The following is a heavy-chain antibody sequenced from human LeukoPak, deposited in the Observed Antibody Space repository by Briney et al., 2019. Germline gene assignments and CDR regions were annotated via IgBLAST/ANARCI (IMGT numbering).Heavy chain of an antibody. D-gene: IGHD1-1*01. J-gene: IGHJ4*02. CDR1: GFTFSSYE. CDR3: AREKASTTGTTDYDY. Sequence: GGSLRLSCAASGFTFSSYEMNWVRQAPGKGLEWVSYISSSGSTIYYADSVKGRFTISRDNAKNSLFLQMNSLRAGDTAVYYCAREKASTTGTTDYDYWGQGTLVTVSS. V-gene: IGHV3-48*03. CDR2: ISSSGSTI.